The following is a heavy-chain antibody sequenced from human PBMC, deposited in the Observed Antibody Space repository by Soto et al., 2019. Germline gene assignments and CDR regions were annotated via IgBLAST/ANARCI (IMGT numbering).Heavy chain of an antibody. V-gene: IGHV3-33*01. CDR1: GFTFSRYV. D-gene: IGHD3-3*02. J-gene: IGHJ6*02. CDR2: IWSHGKAQ. CDR3: ARDDDYEAKAFDL. Sequence: GGSLRLSCAASGFTFSRYVMHWVRQAPGKGLEWVALIWSHGKAQVYEDSAKRRFTISRDNSKNKLYLQMDSLRDEDTAVYYCARDDDYEAKAFDLWGQGTTVTVYS.